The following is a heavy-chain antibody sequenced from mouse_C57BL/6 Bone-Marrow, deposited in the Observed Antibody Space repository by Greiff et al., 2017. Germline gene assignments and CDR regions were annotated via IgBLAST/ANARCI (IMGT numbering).Heavy chain of an antibody. CDR3: ARNYDCSSSYWYFDV. V-gene: IGHV1-59*01. D-gene: IGHD1-1*01. J-gene: IGHJ1*03. CDR2: IDPSDSYT. CDR1: GYTFTSYW. Sequence: VQLKQPGAELVRPGTSVKLSCKASGYTFTSYWMHWVKQRPGQGLEWIGVIDPSDSYTNYNQKFKGKATLTVDTSSSTAYMQLSSLTSEDSAVYYCARNYDCSSSYWYFDVWGTGTTVTVSS.